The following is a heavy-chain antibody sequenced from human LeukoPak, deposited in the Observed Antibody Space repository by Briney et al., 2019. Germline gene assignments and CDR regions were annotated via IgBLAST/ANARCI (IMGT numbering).Heavy chain of an antibody. Sequence: GASVKVSCKASGYTFTGYYMHWVRQAPGQGLEWMGWINPNSGGTNYAQKFQGRVTMTRDTSISTAYMELSRVSSDDTAVYYCASESSRGWYPAYYFDYWGKGTMVTVSS. V-gene: IGHV1-2*02. D-gene: IGHD3-22*01. J-gene: IGHJ4*02. CDR3: ASESSRGWYPAYYFDY. CDR1: GYTFTGYY. CDR2: INPNSGGT.